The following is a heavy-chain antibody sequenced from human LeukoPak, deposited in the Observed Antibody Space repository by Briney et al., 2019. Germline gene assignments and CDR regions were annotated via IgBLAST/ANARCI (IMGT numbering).Heavy chain of an antibody. CDR1: GFTFSSYA. Sequence: PGGSLRLSCAASGFTFSSYAMHWVRQAPGKGLEWVAVISYDGSNKYYADSVKGRFTISRDNSKNTLYLQMNSLRAEDTAVYYCATGNLGGDYWGLGTLVTVSS. J-gene: IGHJ4*02. V-gene: IGHV3-30-3*01. CDR3: ATGNLGGDY. D-gene: IGHD3-10*01. CDR2: ISYDGSNK.